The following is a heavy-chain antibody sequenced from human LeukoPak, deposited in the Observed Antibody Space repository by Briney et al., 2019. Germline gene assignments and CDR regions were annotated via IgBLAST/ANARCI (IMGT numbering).Heavy chain of an antibody. CDR3: ARMRGGGIGYHYYVDV. Sequence: PSETLSLTCAVYGGSFSDYYWSWIRQPPGKGLEWIGEINHSGSTNYNPSLKSRVSISVDTSENQFSLKLTSVTAADTAVYYCARMRGGGIGYHYYVDVWGKGTTVIVSS. CDR1: GGSFSDYY. V-gene: IGHV4-34*01. J-gene: IGHJ6*03. D-gene: IGHD2-15*01. CDR2: INHSGST.